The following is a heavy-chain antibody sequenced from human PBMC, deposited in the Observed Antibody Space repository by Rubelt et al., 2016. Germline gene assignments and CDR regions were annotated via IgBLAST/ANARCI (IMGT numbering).Heavy chain of an antibody. Sequence: QVQLQESGPGLVKPSETLSLTCTVSGGSISSYYWSWIRQPPGKGLEWIGYIYYSGSTNYNPSLKSRVTISIDTSKTQFSLKLSSGTAADTAVYYCAKYYGSESDSIDYWGQGTLVTVSS. CDR3: AKYYGSESDSIDY. D-gene: IGHD3-10*01. V-gene: IGHV4-59*12. CDR2: IYYSGST. CDR1: GGSISSYY. J-gene: IGHJ4*02.